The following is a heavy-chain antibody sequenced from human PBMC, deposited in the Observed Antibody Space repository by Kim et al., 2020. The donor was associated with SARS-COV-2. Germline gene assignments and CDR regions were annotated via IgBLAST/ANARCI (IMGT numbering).Heavy chain of an antibody. J-gene: IGHJ6*02. CDR3: ARDSIAVAGSYYYYGMDV. CDR2: IKQDGSEK. CDR1: GFTFSSYW. Sequence: GGSLRLSCAASGFTFSSYWMSWVRQAPGKGLEWVANIKQDGSEKYYVDYVKGRFTISRDNAKNSLYLQMNSLRAEDTAVYYCARDSIAVAGSYYYYGMDVWGQGTTVTVSS. V-gene: IGHV3-7*03. D-gene: IGHD6-19*01.